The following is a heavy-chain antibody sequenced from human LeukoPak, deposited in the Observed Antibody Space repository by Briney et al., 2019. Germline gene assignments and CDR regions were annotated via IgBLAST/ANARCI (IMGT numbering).Heavy chain of an antibody. J-gene: IGHJ6*02. V-gene: IGHV1-2*02. CDR2: INPNGGGT. CDR3: AKDYYGMDV. Sequence: ASVKVSCKASGGTFSSYAINWVRQAPGQGLEWMGWINPNGGGTNYAQKFQGRVTMTRDTSINTAYMELSRLRSDDTAVYYCAKDYYGMDVWGQGTTVTVSS. CDR1: GGTFSSYA.